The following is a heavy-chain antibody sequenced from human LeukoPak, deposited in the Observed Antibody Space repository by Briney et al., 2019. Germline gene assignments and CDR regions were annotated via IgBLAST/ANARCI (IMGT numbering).Heavy chain of an antibody. Sequence: GGSLRLSCAASGFTFSSYGMHWVRQAPGKGLEWVAFIRYDGSNKYYADSVKGRFTISRDNSKNTLYLQMNSLRAEDTAVYYCARDDILILTGYPDYWGQGTLVTVSS. CDR1: GFTFSSYG. J-gene: IGHJ4*02. CDR2: IRYDGSNK. CDR3: ARDDILILTGYPDY. V-gene: IGHV3-30*02. D-gene: IGHD3-9*01.